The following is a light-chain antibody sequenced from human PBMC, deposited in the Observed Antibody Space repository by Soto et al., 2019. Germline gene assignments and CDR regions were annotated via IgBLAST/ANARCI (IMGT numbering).Light chain of an antibody. CDR3: SSYRSRTTRV. CDR1: SSDVGDYNY. CDR2: DVS. J-gene: IGLJ1*01. V-gene: IGLV2-14*01. Sequence: LSQPASVSGSPGQSITISCTGTSSDVGDYNYVSWYQQHPGKAPKLMIYDVSNRPSGVSNRFSGSKSGSTASLTISGLQAEDEADYYCSSYRSRTTRVFGTGTKVTVL.